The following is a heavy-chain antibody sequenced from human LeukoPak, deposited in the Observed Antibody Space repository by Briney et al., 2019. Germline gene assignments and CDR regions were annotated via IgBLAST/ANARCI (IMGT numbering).Heavy chain of an antibody. J-gene: IGHJ4*02. CDR2: IWYDGSNK. CDR3: AKGQDSSGYLDY. Sequence: SGGSLRLSCAASGFTFSSYGMHWVRQAPGKGLEWVAVIWYDGSNKYYADSVKGRFTISRDNSKNTLYLQMNSLRAEDTAVYYCAKGQDSSGYLDYWGQGTLVTVSP. CDR1: GFTFSSYG. D-gene: IGHD3-22*01. V-gene: IGHV3-33*06.